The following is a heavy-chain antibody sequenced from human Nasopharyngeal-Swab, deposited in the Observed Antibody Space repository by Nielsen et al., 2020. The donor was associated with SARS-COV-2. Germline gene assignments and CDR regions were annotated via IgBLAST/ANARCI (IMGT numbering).Heavy chain of an antibody. Sequence: GGSLRLSCTTSGFTSGDYVINWVRQAPGKGLEWVSRTNEDETTTDYADSVKGRFAISRDNAKNTLYLQMNSLRAEDTAIYYCASDLSGRGDYWGQGTLVTVAS. CDR1: GFTSGDYV. V-gene: IGHV3-74*01. D-gene: IGHD6-19*01. J-gene: IGHJ4*02. CDR3: ASDLSGRGDY. CDR2: TNEDETTT.